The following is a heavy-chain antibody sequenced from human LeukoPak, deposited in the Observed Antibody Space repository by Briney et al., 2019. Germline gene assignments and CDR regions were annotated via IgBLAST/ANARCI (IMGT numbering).Heavy chain of an antibody. V-gene: IGHV3-9*01. CDR3: AKGKSYDFWSGYYTAKSDLDY. CDR1: GFTFSSYS. Sequence: PGGSLRLSCAASGFTFSSYSMHWVRQAPGKGLEWVSGISWNSGSIGYADSVKGRFTISRDNAKNSLYLQMNSLRAEDTALYYCAKGKSYDFWSGYYTAKSDLDYWGQGTLVTVSS. CDR2: ISWNSGSI. D-gene: IGHD3-3*01. J-gene: IGHJ4*02.